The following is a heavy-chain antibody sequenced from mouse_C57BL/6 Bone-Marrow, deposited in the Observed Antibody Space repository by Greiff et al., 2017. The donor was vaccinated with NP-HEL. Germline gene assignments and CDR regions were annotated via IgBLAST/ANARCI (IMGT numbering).Heavy chain of an antibody. Sequence: QVQLQQSGAELMKPGASVKLSCKATGYTFTGYWIEWVKQRPGHGLEWIGEILPGSGSTNYHEKFKGKATFTADTSSNTAYMQLSSLTTEDSAIYYCARVPFWGAMDYWGQGTSVTVSS. V-gene: IGHV1-9*01. CDR3: ARVPFWGAMDY. CDR1: GYTFTGYW. CDR2: ILPGSGST. J-gene: IGHJ4*01.